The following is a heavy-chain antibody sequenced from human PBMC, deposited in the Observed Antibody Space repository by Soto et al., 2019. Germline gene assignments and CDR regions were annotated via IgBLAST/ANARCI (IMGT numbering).Heavy chain of an antibody. D-gene: IGHD2-2*01. J-gene: IGHJ4*02. Sequence: ASVKVSCKASGYTFTSYGISWVRQAPGQGLEWMGWISAYNGNTNYAQKLQDRVTMTTDTSTSTAYMELRSLRSDDTAVYYCARELGYCSSTSCYPFDYWGQGTLVTVS. CDR3: ARELGYCSSTSCYPFDY. CDR2: ISAYNGNT. CDR1: GYTFTSYG. V-gene: IGHV1-18*04.